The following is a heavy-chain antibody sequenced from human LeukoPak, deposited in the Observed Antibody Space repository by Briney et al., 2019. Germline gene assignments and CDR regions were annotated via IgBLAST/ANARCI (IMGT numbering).Heavy chain of an antibody. CDR2: IKEDGSEK. CDR1: GFTLSSYW. V-gene: IGHV3-7*03. Sequence: QPGGSLRLSCAASGFTLSSYWMSWVRQAPGKGLEGGANIKEDGSEKYYVDSVKGRFTISRDNAKNSLYLHMNSLTAEDTAMYYCARDWVAGVPFDAFDIWGQGTMVSVSS. D-gene: IGHD3-10*01. CDR3: ARDWVAGVPFDAFDI. J-gene: IGHJ3*02.